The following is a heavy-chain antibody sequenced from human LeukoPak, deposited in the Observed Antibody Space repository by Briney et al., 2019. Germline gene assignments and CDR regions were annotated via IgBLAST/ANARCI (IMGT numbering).Heavy chain of an antibody. CDR1: GYGFTDYY. J-gene: IGHJ5*02. D-gene: IGHD6-6*01. V-gene: IGHV1-2*02. Sequence: ASLKVSCQASGYGFTDYYIHWIRQAPGQGVEWMGWINPSSGATIYAQKFQGRVTMTRDIFSTTAYMEINSLVSDDTAVYYCARGWQINSSGGFVDPWGQGTLVTVSS. CDR2: INPSSGAT. CDR3: ARGWQINSSGGFVDP.